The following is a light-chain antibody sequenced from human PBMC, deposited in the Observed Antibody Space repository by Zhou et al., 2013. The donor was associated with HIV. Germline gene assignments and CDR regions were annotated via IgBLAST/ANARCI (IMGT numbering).Light chain of an antibody. CDR3: QHYNNWPPMGWT. CDR2: GVS. Sequence: EIVLTQSPGTLSLSPGERATLSCRASQSVSNSYLAWYQQKTGQAPRLLIYGVSTRATGIPDRFSGSGSATDFSLTISSLQSEDFAIYYCQHYNNWPPMGWTFGQGTRVEVK. J-gene: IGKJ1*01. V-gene: IGKV3-20*01. CDR1: QSVSNSY.